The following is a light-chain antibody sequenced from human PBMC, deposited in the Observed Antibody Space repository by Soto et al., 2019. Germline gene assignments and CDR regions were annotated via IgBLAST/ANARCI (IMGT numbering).Light chain of an antibody. Sequence: EIVMTQSPATLSVSPGERATLSCRASQSISTELAWYQQKPGQPPRLLIYSASTRATGVPARFTGSGSGSEFTPTISGLQSEDFAVYYGQQGHNWPLTCGQGTRLEI. V-gene: IGKV3-15*01. CDR2: SAS. CDR1: QSISTE. J-gene: IGKJ2*01. CDR3: QQGHNWPLT.